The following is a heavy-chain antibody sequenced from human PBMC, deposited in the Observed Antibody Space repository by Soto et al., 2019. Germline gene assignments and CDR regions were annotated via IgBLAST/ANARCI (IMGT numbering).Heavy chain of an antibody. CDR2: IYYSGTT. V-gene: IGHV4-39*01. CDR1: GGSISSRSYY. D-gene: IGHD3-9*01. CDR3: ARHRGYYDILTGYYTELNFDY. J-gene: IGHJ4*02. Sequence: PSETLSLTCTVSGGSISSRSYYGGWIRQPPGKGLVWIGSIYYSGTTYYNPSLKSRVTISVDTSKNQFSLKLSSVTAADTAVYYCARHRGYYDILTGYYTELNFDYWGQGTLVTVSS.